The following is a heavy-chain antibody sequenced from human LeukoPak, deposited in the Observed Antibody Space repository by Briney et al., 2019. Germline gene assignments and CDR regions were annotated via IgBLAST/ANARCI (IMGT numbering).Heavy chain of an antibody. Sequence: GGSLRLSCAASGFTFSSYSMNWGRQAPGKGLEWVSYISSSSSTIFYADSVKGRLPISRDNAKNSLYLQMNSLRAEDTAVYYCARRFGAARDDYMDVWGKGPTVTVSS. J-gene: IGHJ6*03. V-gene: IGHV3-48*01. D-gene: IGHD3-16*01. CDR1: GFTFSSYS. CDR3: ARRFGAARDDYMDV. CDR2: ISSSSSTI.